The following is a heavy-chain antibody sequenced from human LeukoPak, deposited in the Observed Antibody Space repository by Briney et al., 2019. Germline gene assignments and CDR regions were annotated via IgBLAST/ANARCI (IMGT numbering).Heavy chain of an antibody. D-gene: IGHD3-16*02. J-gene: IGHJ4*02. V-gene: IGHV3-23*01. CDR3: AKSLEAYVWGSYRYHYDY. CDR2: ISGSGFTT. CDR1: GFTFSSYA. Sequence: GGSLRLSCAASGFTFSSYAMNWVRQAPGKGLEWVSAISGSGFTTYYADSVKGRFTISRDNSKNTLYLQINSLRAEDTAVYYCAKSLEAYVWGSYRYHYDYWGQGTLVTVSS.